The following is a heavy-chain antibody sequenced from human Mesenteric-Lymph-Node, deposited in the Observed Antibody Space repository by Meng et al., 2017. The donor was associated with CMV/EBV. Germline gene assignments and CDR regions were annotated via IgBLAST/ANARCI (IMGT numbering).Heavy chain of an antibody. CDR3: VRDFDWGFDY. J-gene: IGHJ4*02. CDR2: IVSDGSST. Sequence: GESLKISCAASGFTLSDYWMHWVRQVPGKGLVWVSRIVSDGSSTNYADSVKGRFTISRDNAKNTLYLQMSSLRAEDTAVYYCVRDFDWGFDYWGRGTLVTVSS. D-gene: IGHD3-9*01. V-gene: IGHV3-74*01. CDR1: GFTLSDYW.